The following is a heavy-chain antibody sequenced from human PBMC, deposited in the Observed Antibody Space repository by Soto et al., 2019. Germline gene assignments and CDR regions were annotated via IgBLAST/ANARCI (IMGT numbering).Heavy chain of an antibody. V-gene: IGHV4-59*01. CDR1: GGSISSYY. CDR2: IYYSGST. Sequence: SESLSLTCTVSGGSISSYYWSWIRQPPGKGLEWIGYIYYSGSTNYNPSLKSRVTISVDTSKNQFSLKLSSVTAADTAVYYCARVYQVADYYDSSGYPLAFDIWGQGTMVTVSS. D-gene: IGHD3-22*01. J-gene: IGHJ3*02. CDR3: ARVYQVADYYDSSGYPLAFDI.